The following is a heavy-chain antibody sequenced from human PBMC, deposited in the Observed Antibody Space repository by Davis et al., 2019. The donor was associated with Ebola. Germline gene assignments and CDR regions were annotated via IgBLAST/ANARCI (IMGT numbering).Heavy chain of an antibody. CDR2: ITQDGSEK. CDR3: ARATERWLQLLDPDYYFDY. V-gene: IGHV3-7*03. D-gene: IGHD5-24*01. J-gene: IGHJ4*02. CDR1: GFTFSSYW. Sequence: GESLKISCAASGFTFSSYWMSWVRPAPGKGLEWVANITQDGSEKYSVDSVKGRFTISRDNAKNSLYLQMNSLRAEETAVYYCARATERWLQLLDPDYYFDYWGQGTLVTVSS.